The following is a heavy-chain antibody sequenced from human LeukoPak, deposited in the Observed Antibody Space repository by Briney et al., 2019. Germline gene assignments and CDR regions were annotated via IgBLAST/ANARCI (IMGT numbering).Heavy chain of an antibody. CDR3: ARNIVVVTAMGDAFDI. V-gene: IGHV5-51*01. D-gene: IGHD2-21*02. CDR2: IYPGDSDT. Sequence: GESLKISCKGSGYSFTSYWIGWVRQMPGKGLEWMGIIYPGDSDTRYSPSFQGQVTISADKSISTAYLQWSSLKASDTAMYYCARNIVVVTAMGDAFDIWGQGTMVTVSS. J-gene: IGHJ3*02. CDR1: GYSFTSYW.